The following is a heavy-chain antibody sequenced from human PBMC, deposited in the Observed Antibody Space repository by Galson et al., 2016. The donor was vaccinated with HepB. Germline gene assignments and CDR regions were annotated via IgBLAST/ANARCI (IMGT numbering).Heavy chain of an antibody. CDR2: IDPDDSYT. CDR3: SRALEYGSRNYYDYYAMDV. V-gene: IGHV5-10-1*01. D-gene: IGHD4-17*01. Sequence: QSGAEVKEPGESLRISCQGSGYRLPDYWITWVRQVPGKGQQWMGRIDPDDSYTHYSTSFQDHVPISVDKSINTAYLQWSTLKASDTATYYCSRALEYGSRNYYDYYAMDVWGPGTTVIVSS. CDR1: GYRLPDYW. J-gene: IGHJ6*02.